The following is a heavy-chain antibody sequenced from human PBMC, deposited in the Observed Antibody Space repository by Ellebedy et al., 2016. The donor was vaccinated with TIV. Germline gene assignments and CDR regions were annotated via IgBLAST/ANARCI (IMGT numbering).Heavy chain of an antibody. CDR2: INTDGSRT. CDR1: GFTFNNYW. J-gene: IGHJ4*02. Sequence: GESLKISCAASGFTFNNYWMHWVRQAPGKGLVWVSRINTDGSRTIYADSVKGRFTISRDNAKNTLYLQMNSLRAEDTALYFCARNRFCSGGDCYALAYWGQGTLVTVSS. V-gene: IGHV3-74*01. CDR3: ARNRFCSGGDCYALAY. D-gene: IGHD2-15*01.